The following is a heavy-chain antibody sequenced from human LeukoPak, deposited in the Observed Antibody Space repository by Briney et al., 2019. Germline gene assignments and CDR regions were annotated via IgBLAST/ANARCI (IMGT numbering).Heavy chain of an antibody. D-gene: IGHD4-17*01. CDR1: GGTFSSYA. CDR2: ISGNGDNT. V-gene: IGHV1-18*01. J-gene: IGHJ4*02. CDR3: ARVHGYYIGLYYFDY. Sequence: ASVKVSCKASGGTFSSYAISWVRQAPGQGLEWMGWISGNGDNTKYVQEFQGRVTMTTDTSTSTAHMDLRSLRSDDTAIYYCARVHGYYIGLYYFDYWGQGTLVTVSS.